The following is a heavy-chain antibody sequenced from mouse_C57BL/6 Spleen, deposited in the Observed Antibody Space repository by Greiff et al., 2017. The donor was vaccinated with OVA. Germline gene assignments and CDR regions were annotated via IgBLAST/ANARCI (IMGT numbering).Heavy chain of an antibody. Sequence: EVMLVESGEGLVKPGGSLKLSCAASGFTFSSYAMSWVRQTPEKRLEWVAYISSGGDYIYYADTVKGRFTISRDNARNTLYLQMSSLKSEDTAMYYCTRVYYGNYYYFDYWGQGTTLTVSS. CDR3: TRVYYGNYYYFDY. CDR2: ISSGGDYI. CDR1: GFTFSSYA. J-gene: IGHJ2*01. V-gene: IGHV5-9-1*02. D-gene: IGHD2-1*01.